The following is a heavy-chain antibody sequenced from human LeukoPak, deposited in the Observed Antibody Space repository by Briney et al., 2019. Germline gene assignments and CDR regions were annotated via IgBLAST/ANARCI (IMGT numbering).Heavy chain of an antibody. CDR1: GFTFSAYT. D-gene: IGHD3-10*01. CDR3: ARSRGMSMNDKNLLY. V-gene: IGHV3-21*06. CDR2: IKGSDNYI. Sequence: PGGSLRLSCAASGFTFSAYTLNWVRQPPGKRLEWVSSIKGSDNYIYNADSVAARFTVSTDDAQNSIYLQMNSLRVEDTAIYYCARSRGMSMNDKNLLYWGEGSLVTVSS. J-gene: IGHJ4*02.